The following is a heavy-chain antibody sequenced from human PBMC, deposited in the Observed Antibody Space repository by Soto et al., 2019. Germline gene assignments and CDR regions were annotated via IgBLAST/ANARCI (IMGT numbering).Heavy chain of an antibody. CDR1: GGAFNNYA. D-gene: IGHD1-20*01. J-gene: IGHJ6*02. V-gene: IGHV1-69*06. Sequence: QVQLLQSGAEVKKPGSSVKVSCKVSGGAFNNYALNWVRHVPGQGLEWLGGIIPLHNTSNYSLKFLGRVTVTADISSTTVYMDFNRLTSDDTATYYCASWSNWNPLYYDGLDVWGQGTTVTVSS. CDR2: IIPLHNTS. CDR3: ASWSNWNPLYYDGLDV.